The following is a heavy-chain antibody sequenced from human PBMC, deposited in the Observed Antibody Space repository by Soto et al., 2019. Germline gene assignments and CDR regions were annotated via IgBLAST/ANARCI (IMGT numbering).Heavy chain of an antibody. CDR3: ARVRTGTNLDY. Sequence: SETLSLTCTVSGGSISSYYWSWIRQPPGKGLEWIGYIYYSGSTNYNPSLKSRVTISVDTSKNQFSLKLSSVTAADTAVYYCARVRTGTNLDYWGQGTLVTVSS. CDR1: GGSISSYY. J-gene: IGHJ4*02. D-gene: IGHD1-1*01. V-gene: IGHV4-59*01. CDR2: IYYSGST.